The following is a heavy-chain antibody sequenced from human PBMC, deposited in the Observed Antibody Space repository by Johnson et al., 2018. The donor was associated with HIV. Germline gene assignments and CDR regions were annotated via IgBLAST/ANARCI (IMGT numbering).Heavy chain of an antibody. J-gene: IGHJ3*02. CDR3: AKVSGGGIVRWDI. CDR2: ISYDGRNT. CDR1: GFTFSSYG. V-gene: IGHV3-30*18. Sequence: QVQLVESGGGVVQHGRSLRLSCAASGFTFSSYGMHWVRQAPGKGLEWVAVISYDGRNTYYADSVTGRFTISRDNSKNTLYLQMNSLRAEDTAVYYCAKVSGGGIVRWDIWCQGTMVTVSS. D-gene: IGHD3-10*01.